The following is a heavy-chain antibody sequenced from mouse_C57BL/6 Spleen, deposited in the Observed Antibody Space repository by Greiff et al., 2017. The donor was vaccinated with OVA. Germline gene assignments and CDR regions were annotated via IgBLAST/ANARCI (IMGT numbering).Heavy chain of an antibody. Sequence: QVTLKESGPGILQPSQTLSLTCSFSGFSLSTSNMGIGWIRQPSGKGLEWLAHIWWNDDKYYNPSLKSRLTISKDTSNNQVVLKSTSVDTADTATDDCAQIDDDDEGLAYWGQGTLVTVSA. CDR1: GFSLSTSNMG. CDR2: IWWNDDK. D-gene: IGHD2-4*01. V-gene: IGHV8-5*01. J-gene: IGHJ3*01. CDR3: AQIDDDDEGLAY.